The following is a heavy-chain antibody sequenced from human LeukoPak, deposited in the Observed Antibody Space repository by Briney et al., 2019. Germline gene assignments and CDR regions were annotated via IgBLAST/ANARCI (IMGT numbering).Heavy chain of an antibody. D-gene: IGHD6-19*01. CDR3: ARDSVAGPTRAFDI. CDR1: GGSISSYY. J-gene: IGHJ3*02. V-gene: IGHV4-59*01. Sequence: SETLSLTCTVFGGSISSYYWSWIRQPPGKGLEWIGYIYYSGSTNYNPSPKSRVTISVDTSKNQFSLKLSSVTAADTAVYYCARDSVAGPTRAFDIWGQGTMVTVSS. CDR2: IYYSGST.